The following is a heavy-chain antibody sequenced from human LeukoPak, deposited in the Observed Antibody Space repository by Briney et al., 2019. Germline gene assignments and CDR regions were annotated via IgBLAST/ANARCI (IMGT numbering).Heavy chain of an antibody. CDR1: GFTFSSYG. Sequence: LSGRSLRLSCAASGFTFSSYGMHWVRQAPGKGLEWVAVISYDGSNKYYADSVKGRFTISRDNSKNTLYLQMNSLRAEDTAVYYCAKLSAGDYYFDYWGQGTLVTVSS. CDR3: AKLSAGDYYFDY. CDR2: ISYDGSNK. D-gene: IGHD3-16*01. V-gene: IGHV3-30*18. J-gene: IGHJ4*02.